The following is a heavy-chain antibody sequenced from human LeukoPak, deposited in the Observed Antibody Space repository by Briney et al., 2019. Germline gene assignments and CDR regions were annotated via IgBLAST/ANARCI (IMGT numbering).Heavy chain of an antibody. CDR3: ARGTPFGAY. CDR2: IHQHGGEK. CDR1: GFTFSDHW. V-gene: IGHV3-7*03. J-gene: IGHJ4*02. D-gene: IGHD3-3*01. Sequence: GGSLRLSCAASGFTFSDHWMHWVRQAPGKGLEWVANIHQHGGEKYYVDSVKGRFTISRDNTRNSLYLQMNTLRAEDTAVYYCARGTPFGAYWGQGTLVTVPS.